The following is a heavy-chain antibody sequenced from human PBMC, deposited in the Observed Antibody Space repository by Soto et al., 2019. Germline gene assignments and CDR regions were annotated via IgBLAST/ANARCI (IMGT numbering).Heavy chain of an antibody. D-gene: IGHD2-21*02. V-gene: IGHV4-4*07. CDR1: GVSVTSYT. J-gene: IGHJ4*02. CDR2: VFSSVSA. Sequence: SETLSRTGIVSGVSVTSYTWSWVRQPANKGLEWIGRVFSSVSATYNPSLKSRVSISMDTAENRISLKLDSVTAADAGVYFCARDGMTTGDTWGPGTLVTVSS. CDR3: ARDGMTTGDT.